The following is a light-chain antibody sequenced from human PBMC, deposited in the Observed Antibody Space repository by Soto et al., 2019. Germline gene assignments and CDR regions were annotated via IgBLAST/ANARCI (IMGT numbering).Light chain of an antibody. Sequence: SALTQPASVSGSPGQSITISCTGTSSDVGSYNLVSWYQQHPGKAPKLMIYEGSKRPSGVSNRFSGSKSGNTASLTISGLQAEAEADYYCCSYAGSSTSVVFGGGTKVTVL. J-gene: IGLJ2*01. V-gene: IGLV2-23*01. CDR1: SSDVGSYNL. CDR3: CSYAGSSTSVV. CDR2: EGS.